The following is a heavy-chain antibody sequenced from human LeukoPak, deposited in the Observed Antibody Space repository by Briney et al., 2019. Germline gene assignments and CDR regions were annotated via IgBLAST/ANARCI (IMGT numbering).Heavy chain of an antibody. CDR3: AKDLLRYGDYYHYGMDV. J-gene: IGHJ6*02. V-gene: IGHV3-30*18. CDR2: ISYDGSNK. D-gene: IGHD4-17*01. Sequence: GGSLRLSCAASGFTFSSYGMHWVRQAPGKGLEWVAVISYDGSNKYYADSVKGRFTISRDNSKNTLYLQMNSLRAEDTAVYYCAKDLLRYGDYYHYGMDVWGQGTTVTVSS. CDR1: GFTFSSYG.